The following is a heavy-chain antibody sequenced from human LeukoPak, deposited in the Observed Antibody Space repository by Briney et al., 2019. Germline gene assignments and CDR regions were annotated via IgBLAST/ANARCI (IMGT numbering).Heavy chain of an antibody. Sequence: PGGSLRLSCAASGFTVSSNDMNWVRQAPGKGLEWVSIIYSGGKTYYADSVKGRFTISRDNSKNTLYLQMNSLRAEDTAVYYCARDLVGRDGYSFYGGHWGQETLVTVSS. V-gene: IGHV3-53*01. CDR2: IYSGGKT. J-gene: IGHJ4*02. D-gene: IGHD5-24*01. CDR3: ARDLVGRDGYSFYGGH. CDR1: GFTVSSND.